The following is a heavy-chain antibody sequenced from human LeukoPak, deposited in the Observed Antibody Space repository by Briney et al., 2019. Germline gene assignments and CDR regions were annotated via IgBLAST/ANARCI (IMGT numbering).Heavy chain of an antibody. V-gene: IGHV4-59*01. D-gene: IGHD4-11*01. J-gene: IGHJ5*02. CDR2: IYYSGST. CDR3: ARELLVTTYGWFDP. CDR1: GGSISSYY. Sequence: SETLSLTCTVSGGSISSYYRSWIRQPPGKGLEWIGYIYYSGSTNYNPSLKSRVTISVDTSKNQFSLKLSSVTAADTAVYYCARELLVTTYGWFDPWGQGTLVTVSS.